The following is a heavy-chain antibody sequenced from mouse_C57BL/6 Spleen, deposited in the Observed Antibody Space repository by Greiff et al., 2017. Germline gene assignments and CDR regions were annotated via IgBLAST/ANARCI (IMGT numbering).Heavy chain of an antibody. D-gene: IGHD2-2*01. CDR3: ARGMVTTVYYAMDY. J-gene: IGHJ4*01. Sequence: QVQLQQPGAELVRPGSSVKLSCKASGYTFTSYWMHWVKQRPIQGLEWIGNIDPSDSETHYNQKFKDKATLTVDKSSSTAYMQLSSLTSEDSAVYYCARGMVTTVYYAMDYWGQGTSVTVSS. CDR1: GYTFTSYW. V-gene: IGHV1-52*01. CDR2: IDPSDSET.